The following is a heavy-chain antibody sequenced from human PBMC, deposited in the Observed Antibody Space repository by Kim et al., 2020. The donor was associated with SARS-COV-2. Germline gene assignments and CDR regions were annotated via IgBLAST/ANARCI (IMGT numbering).Heavy chain of an antibody. V-gene: IGHV3-30*04. D-gene: IGHD3-22*01. CDR3: ARDVGYYDSSGYFDPYYYYGMDV. CDR2: ISYDGSNK. J-gene: IGHJ6*02. Sequence: GGSLRLSCAASGFTFSSYAMHWVRQAPGKGLEWVAVISYDGSNKYYADSVKGRFTISRDNSKNTLYLQMNSLRAEETAVYYCARDVGYYDSSGYFDPYYYYGMDVWGQGTTVTVSS. CDR1: GFTFSSYA.